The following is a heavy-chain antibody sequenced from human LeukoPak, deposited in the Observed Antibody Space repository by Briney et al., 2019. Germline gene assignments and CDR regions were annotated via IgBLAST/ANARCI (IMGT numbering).Heavy chain of an antibody. CDR3: ARSLPRFLEWLSFDY. CDR1: GFTFSSYE. J-gene: IGHJ4*02. D-gene: IGHD3-3*01. Sequence: GGSLRLSCAASGFTFSSYEMNWLRQAPGKGLEWVSYISSSGTTIYYADSVKGRFTVSRDNAKNSLYLQMNSLRAEDTAVYYCARSLPRFLEWLSFDYWGQGTLVTVSS. V-gene: IGHV3-48*03. CDR2: ISSSGTTI.